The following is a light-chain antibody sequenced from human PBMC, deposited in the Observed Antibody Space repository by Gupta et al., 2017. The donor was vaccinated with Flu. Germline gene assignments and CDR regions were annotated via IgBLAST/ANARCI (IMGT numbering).Light chain of an antibody. CDR1: SSDVGDCNC. CDR3: CSSAGSNTVV. Sequence: QSALTQPRSVSGSPGQSVTISCTETSSDVGDCNCVSWYQQHPGKAPKLMIYDVNERPSGVPHRFSGSKSGNTASLTISGLQAEDDTDYYCCSSAGSNTVVFGGGTKLTVL. J-gene: IGLJ2*01. CDR2: DVN. V-gene: IGLV2-11*01.